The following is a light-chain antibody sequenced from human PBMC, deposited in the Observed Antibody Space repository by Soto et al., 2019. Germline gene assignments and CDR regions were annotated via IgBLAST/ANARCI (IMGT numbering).Light chain of an antibody. Sequence: DIVMTQSPLSLSVTPGQPGSISCKSSQSLRHGDGTTRLYLDLQKPGQSPQLLISQVSNRFSGVPERFSGSGSGTDFTLQISRVEAEDVGFDSCMHSIELPRPVGQGTKVEI. CDR3: MHSIELPRP. CDR1: QSLRHGDGTTR. J-gene: IGKJ1*01. V-gene: IGKV2D-29*02. CDR2: QVS.